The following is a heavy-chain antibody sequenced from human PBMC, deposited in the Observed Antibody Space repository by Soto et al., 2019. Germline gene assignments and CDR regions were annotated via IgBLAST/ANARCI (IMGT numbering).Heavy chain of an antibody. CDR2: IYYSGST. V-gene: IGHV4-31*03. CDR1: GSSISSGDYY. D-gene: IGHD2-2*01. Sequence: SETLCLTCTVSGSSISSGDYYWRWIRQHPGEGLEWIGYIYYSGSTYYNPSLKSRVTISVDTSKNQFSLKLSSVTAADTAVYYCARLGGYCSSTSCYGYYGMDVWGQGTTVTVS. CDR3: ARLGGYCSSTSCYGYYGMDV. J-gene: IGHJ6*02.